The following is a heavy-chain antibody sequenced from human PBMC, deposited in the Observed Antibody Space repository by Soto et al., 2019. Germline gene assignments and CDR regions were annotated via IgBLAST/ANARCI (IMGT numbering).Heavy chain of an antibody. CDR1: GGTFNNYA. CDR2: IIPIFGTA. Sequence: SVKVSCKASGGTFNNYAISWVRQAPGQGLEWMGGIIPIFGTANYAQKFQGRVTITADESTSTAYMELRSLRSEDTAVYYCARGVHYDSSGYYYFYWGQGTLVTVSS. D-gene: IGHD3-22*01. J-gene: IGHJ4*02. CDR3: ARGVHYDSSGYYYFY. V-gene: IGHV1-69*13.